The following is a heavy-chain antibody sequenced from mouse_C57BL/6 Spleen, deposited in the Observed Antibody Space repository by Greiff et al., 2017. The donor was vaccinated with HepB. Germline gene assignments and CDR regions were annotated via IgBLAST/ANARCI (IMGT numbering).Heavy chain of an antibody. D-gene: IGHD1-1*01. V-gene: IGHV1-50*01. CDR3: ARGGGYGSDDMDY. CDR2: IDPSDSDT. CDR1: GYTFTSYW. J-gene: IGHJ4*01. Sequence: VQLQQPGAELVKPGASVKLSCKASGYTFTSYWMQWVKQRPGQGLEWIGQIDPSDSDTNYNQKFKGKATLTVDTSSSTAYMQLSSLTSEDSAVYYCARGGGYGSDDMDYWGQGTSVTVSA.